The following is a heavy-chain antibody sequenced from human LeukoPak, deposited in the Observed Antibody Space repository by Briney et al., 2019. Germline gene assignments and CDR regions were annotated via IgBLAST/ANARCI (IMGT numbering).Heavy chain of an antibody. J-gene: IGHJ4*02. CDR3: ARDGSGSYYVSYFDY. Sequence: GRSLRLSCAASGFTFSSHAMHWVRQAPGKGLEWVAVISYDGSNKYYADSVKGRFTISRDNSKNTLYLQMNSLRAEDTAVYYCARDGSGSYYVSYFDYWGQGTLVTVSS. CDR2: ISYDGSNK. CDR1: GFTFSSHA. V-gene: IGHV3-30-3*01. D-gene: IGHD1-26*01.